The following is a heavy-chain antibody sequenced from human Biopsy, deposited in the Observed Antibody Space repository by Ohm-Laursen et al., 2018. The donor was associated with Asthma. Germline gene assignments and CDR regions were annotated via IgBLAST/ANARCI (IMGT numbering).Heavy chain of an antibody. CDR2: LGPDASET. V-gene: IGHV3-7*02. CDR3: ASLHYFGMNV. J-gene: IGHJ6*02. CDR1: GFNFNIQW. Sequence: SLRLSCAASGFNFNIQWMNWVRQAPGKGLEWVANLGPDASETYSVDSMKGRLTVSRDNAKTSIFLQLNTLRVEDTAVYYCASLHYFGMNVWGQGTTVTVSS.